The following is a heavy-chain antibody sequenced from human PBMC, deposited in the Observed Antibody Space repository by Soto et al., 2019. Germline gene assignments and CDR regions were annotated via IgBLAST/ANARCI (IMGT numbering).Heavy chain of an antibody. CDR1: GYSFTSYW. Sequence: PGESLKISCKGSGYSFTSYWIGWVRQMPGKGLEWMGIIYPGDSDTRYSPSFQGQVTISAVKSISTAYLQWSSLKASDTAMYYCARIVGGSYYDSSGYLDYWGQGTLVTVSS. V-gene: IGHV5-51*01. J-gene: IGHJ4*02. CDR2: IYPGDSDT. D-gene: IGHD3-22*01. CDR3: ARIVGGSYYDSSGYLDY.